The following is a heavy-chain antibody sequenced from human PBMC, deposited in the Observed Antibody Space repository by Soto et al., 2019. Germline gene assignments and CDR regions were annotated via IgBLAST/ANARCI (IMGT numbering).Heavy chain of an antibody. D-gene: IGHD2-2*01. V-gene: IGHV5-10-1*01. CDR2: IDPSDSYT. CDR3: ARIVVVPDANYYFDC. Sequence: PVESVTISCKASAYSFTSYWISWVRQMPGKGLEWMGRIDPSDSYTNYSPSFQGHVTISADKSISTAYLQWSSLKASDTAMYYCARIVVVPDANYYFDCWGQGTMVTGSS. J-gene: IGHJ4*02. CDR1: AYSFTSYW.